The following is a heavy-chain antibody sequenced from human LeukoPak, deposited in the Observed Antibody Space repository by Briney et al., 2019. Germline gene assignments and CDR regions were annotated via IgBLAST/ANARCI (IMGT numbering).Heavy chain of an antibody. CDR1: GFTFTTYA. D-gene: IGHD3-22*01. CDR2: ISGGNTNT. V-gene: IGHV3-23*01. J-gene: IGHJ4*02. CDR3: AKAREIAVVITTPFDY. Sequence: HPGGSLRLSCAASGFTFTTYAMTWVRQAPGKGLEWVSAISGGNTNTYYADSVKGRFTISRDNSKNTLYLQMNSLRVEDTATYYCAKAREIAVVITTPFDYWGQGTLVTVSS.